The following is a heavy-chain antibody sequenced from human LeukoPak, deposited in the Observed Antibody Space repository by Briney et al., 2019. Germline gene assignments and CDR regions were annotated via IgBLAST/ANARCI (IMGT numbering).Heavy chain of an antibody. V-gene: IGHV1-24*01. CDR1: GYTLTELS. CDR3: ATDRPPVGATTYHTF. Sequence: ASVKVSCKVSGYTLTELSMHWVRQAPGKGLEWMGGFDPEDGEAIYAQKFQGRVTMTEDTSTDTAYMELSSLRSEDTAVYYCATDRPPVGATTYHTFWGQGTLVTVSS. CDR2: FDPEDGEA. D-gene: IGHD1-26*01. J-gene: IGHJ4*02.